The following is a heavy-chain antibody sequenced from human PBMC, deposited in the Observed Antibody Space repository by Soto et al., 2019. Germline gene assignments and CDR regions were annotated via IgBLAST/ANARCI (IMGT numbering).Heavy chain of an antibody. CDR2: SCHSGRST. J-gene: IGHJ4*02. Sequence: GSLYVLTQAPGLSVATEHMGRITRAGGKGLVWASDSCHSGRSTYYADPVKGRFNISTENSKNTLYLQMNNLSAEHTAGYYRARDDVPYSNCGPGTCWGRGTLVTVSS. CDR1: GLSVATEH. D-gene: IGHD4-4*01. CDR3: ARDDVPYSNCGPGTC. V-gene: IGHV3-23*01.